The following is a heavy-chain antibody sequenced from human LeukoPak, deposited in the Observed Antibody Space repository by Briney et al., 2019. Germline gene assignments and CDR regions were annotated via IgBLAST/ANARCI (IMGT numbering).Heavy chain of an antibody. V-gene: IGHV4-59*01. J-gene: IGHJ4*02. CDR3: ARLTYSTSWYYFDF. CDR1: GGSISTYY. Sequence: SETLSLTCTISGGSISTYYWSWIRQPPGKGLEWIGYAYSSGSTDYNPSLKSRVTISLDTSQNQFSLNVTSITTADTAVYYCARLTYSTSWYYFDFWGQGTLVTVSS. CDR2: AYSSGST. D-gene: IGHD6-13*01.